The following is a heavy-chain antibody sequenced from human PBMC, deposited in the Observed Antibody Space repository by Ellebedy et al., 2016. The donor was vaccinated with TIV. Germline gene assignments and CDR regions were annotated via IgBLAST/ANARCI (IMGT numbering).Heavy chain of an antibody. CDR2: INPSGGST. Sequence: AASVKVSCKASGYTFTSYYMHWVRQAPGHGLEWTGIINPSGGSTSYAQKLQGRVTMTRDTSTSTVYMGLSSLRSEDTAGYYCARDRGGVGATNGFDYWGQGTLVTVSS. V-gene: IGHV1-46*04. D-gene: IGHD1-26*01. CDR1: GYTFTSYY. J-gene: IGHJ4*02. CDR3: ARDRGGVGATNGFDY.